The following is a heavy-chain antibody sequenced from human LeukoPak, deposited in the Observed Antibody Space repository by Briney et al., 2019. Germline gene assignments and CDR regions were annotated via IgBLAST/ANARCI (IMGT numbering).Heavy chain of an antibody. J-gene: IGHJ6*02. Sequence: ASVKVSCKASGYTFTSYDINWVRQATGQGLEWMGWMNPNSGNTGYAQKFQGRVTMTRNTSISTAYMELSSLRSEDTAVYYCASLDRHGSSWYNYYYGMDVWGQGTTVTVSS. CDR2: MNPNSGNT. CDR3: ASLDRHGSSWYNYYYGMDV. D-gene: IGHD6-13*01. V-gene: IGHV1-8*01. CDR1: GYTFTSYD.